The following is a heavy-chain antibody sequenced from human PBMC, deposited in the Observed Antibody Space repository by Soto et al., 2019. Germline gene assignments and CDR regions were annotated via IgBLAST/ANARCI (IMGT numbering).Heavy chain of an antibody. CDR1: GGSISSGGYY. V-gene: IGHV4-31*03. CDR2: IYYSGST. J-gene: IGHJ6*02. Sequence: QVQLQESGPGLVKPSQTLSLTCTVSGGSISSGGYYWSWIRQHPGKGLEWIGYIYYSGSTYYNPSLKSRVTISVDTSKNQFSLKPSSVTAADTAVYYCARAERRASYYYYYGMDVWGQGTTVTVSS. CDR3: ARAERRASYYYYYGMDV.